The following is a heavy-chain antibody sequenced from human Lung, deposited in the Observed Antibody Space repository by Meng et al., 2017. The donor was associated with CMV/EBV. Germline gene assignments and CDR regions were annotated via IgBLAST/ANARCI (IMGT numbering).Heavy chain of an antibody. Sequence: QSGPELKKLGAPVRVSCKASGYTFGSYGICWVRQAPGQGLEWMGWFVNYVDTYPAPKFQGRVTMTTDTHTNTAFMELRSLTSDDTAVYYCASGTPGRSYCDYWGQGTLVTVSS. CDR1: GYTFGSYG. CDR3: ASGTPGRSYCDY. V-gene: IGHV1-18*01. J-gene: IGHJ4*02. D-gene: IGHD2-15*01. CDR2: FVNYVDT.